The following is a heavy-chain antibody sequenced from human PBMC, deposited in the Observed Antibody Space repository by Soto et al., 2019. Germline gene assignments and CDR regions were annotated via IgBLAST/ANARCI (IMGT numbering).Heavy chain of an antibody. CDR1: GFTFSRNV. Sequence: PGGSLRLSCAGSGFTFSRNVMHWVRQAPGKGLEWVAFISYDGSNKYYADSVKGRLTISRDNSKNTLYLQMNSLRPEDTSVYYCASGYCSTTSCFYGMDVWGQGTTVTVSS. CDR2: ISYDGSNK. D-gene: IGHD2-2*01. V-gene: IGHV3-30-3*01. J-gene: IGHJ6*02. CDR3: ASGYCSTTSCFYGMDV.